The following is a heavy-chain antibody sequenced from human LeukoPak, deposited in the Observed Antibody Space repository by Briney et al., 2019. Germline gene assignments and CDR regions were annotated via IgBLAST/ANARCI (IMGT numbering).Heavy chain of an antibody. CDR2: INTDGTGT. CDR3: TRGPAVTRNALDI. Sequence: PGGSLRLSCAASGLTFSNYWMHWVRQVPGKGLVWVSRINTDGTGTTYADSVKGRFTISRDNAKNTLYLQMNSLRADDTAVYYCTRGPAVTRNALDIWGQGTMVTVSS. D-gene: IGHD4-17*01. J-gene: IGHJ3*02. V-gene: IGHV3-74*03. CDR1: GLTFSNYW.